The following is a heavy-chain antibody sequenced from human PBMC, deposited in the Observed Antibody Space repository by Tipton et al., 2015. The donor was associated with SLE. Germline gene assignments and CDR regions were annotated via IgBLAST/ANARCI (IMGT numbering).Heavy chain of an antibody. J-gene: IGHJ4*02. CDR1: GGSISSSSYY. D-gene: IGHD6-19*01. Sequence: TLSLTCTVSGGSISSSSYYWGWIRQPPGKGLEWIGSIYYSGSTYYNPSLKSRVTISVTTSKNQFSLKLSSVTAADTAVYYCASPAVAGFDYWGQGTLVTVSS. CDR2: IYYSGST. CDR3: ASPAVAGFDY. V-gene: IGHV4-39*01.